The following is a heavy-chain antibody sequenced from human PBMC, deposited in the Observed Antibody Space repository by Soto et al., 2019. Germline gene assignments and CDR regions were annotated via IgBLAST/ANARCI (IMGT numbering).Heavy chain of an antibody. V-gene: IGHV4-4*02. CDR2: IYHSGST. CDR1: GGSISSSNW. J-gene: IGHJ5*02. Sequence: QVQLQESGPGLVKPSGTLSLTCAVSGGSISSSNWWSWVRQPPGKGLEWIGEIYHSGSTNYNPSLKSRVTISVDKSKNQFSLKLSSVTAAVTAVYYCARALYCSGGSCYTWWFDPWGQGTLVTVSS. CDR3: ARALYCSGGSCYTWWFDP. D-gene: IGHD2-15*01.